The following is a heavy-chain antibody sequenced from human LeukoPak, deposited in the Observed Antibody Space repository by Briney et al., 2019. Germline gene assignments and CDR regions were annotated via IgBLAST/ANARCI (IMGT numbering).Heavy chain of an antibody. CDR1: GYTLTELS. CDR2: FYPEDGET. D-gene: IGHD6-13*01. Sequence: ASVKVSCKVSGYTLTELSMHWVRQAPGKGLEWMGGFYPEDGETIYAQKFQGRVTMTEDTSTDTAYMELSSLRAEDTAVYYCATGEAYSSRWSLDYWGQGTLVTVSS. CDR3: ATGEAYSSRWSLDY. V-gene: IGHV1-24*01. J-gene: IGHJ4*02.